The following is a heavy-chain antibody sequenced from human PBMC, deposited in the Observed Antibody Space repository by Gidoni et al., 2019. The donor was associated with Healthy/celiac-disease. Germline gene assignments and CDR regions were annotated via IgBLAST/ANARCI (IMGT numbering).Heavy chain of an antibody. CDR3: AKGSYYDSRDDAFDI. Sequence: EVQLVESGGGLVQPGRSLRLSCAASGFTFDDYAMHWVRQAPGKGLECVSGISWNSGSIGYADSVKGRFTISRDNAKNSLYLQMNSLRAEDTALYYCAKGSYYDSRDDAFDIWGQGTMVTVSS. J-gene: IGHJ3*02. CDR1: GFTFDDYA. CDR2: ISWNSGSI. V-gene: IGHV3-9*01. D-gene: IGHD3-22*01.